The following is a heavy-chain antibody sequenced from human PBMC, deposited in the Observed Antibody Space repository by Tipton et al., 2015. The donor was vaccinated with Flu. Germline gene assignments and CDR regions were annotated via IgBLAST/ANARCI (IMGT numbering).Heavy chain of an antibody. D-gene: IGHD2-2*01. Sequence: LRLSCTVSGAFFTSYYWNWIRQPPGKGLEWIGYIYNSQYTKYNPSLKSRVTISVDTSKKRFSLQVRSVTAADTAVYYCARDPSLGMPDYFDYWGQGTLVT. V-gene: IGHV4-59*12. CDR2: IYNSQYT. CDR1: GAFFTSYY. CDR3: ARDPSLGMPDYFDY. J-gene: IGHJ4*02.